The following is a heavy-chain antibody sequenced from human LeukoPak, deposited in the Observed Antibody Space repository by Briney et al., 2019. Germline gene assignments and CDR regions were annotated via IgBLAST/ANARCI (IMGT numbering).Heavy chain of an antibody. CDR3: ARDQNPTK. Sequence: SETLSLTCTVSGGSISSGSYYWSWIRQPAGKGLEWIGCVSYNGDTYYNPSLESRVTMSLDTPNSQFSLKLTSVTAADTAVYYCARDQNPTKWGQGTLVTVSS. CDR2: VSYNGDT. V-gene: IGHV4-61*10. D-gene: IGHD1-14*01. J-gene: IGHJ4*02. CDR1: GGSISSGSYY.